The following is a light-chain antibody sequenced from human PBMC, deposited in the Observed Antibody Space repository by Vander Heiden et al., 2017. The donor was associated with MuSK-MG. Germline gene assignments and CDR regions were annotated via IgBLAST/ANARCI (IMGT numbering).Light chain of an antibody. CDR2: RDT. CDR1: NLGNKN. CDR3: QVWDSSVAV. Sequence: SHDLTQPLSLSVALGHTATITCAGTNLGNKNVHWYLQRPGQAPVLVICRDTHRPSGISERFSGSNSGNTATLTITRAQAGDEADYHCQVWDSSVAVFGGGTKLTVL. V-gene: IGLV3-9*01. J-gene: IGLJ2*01.